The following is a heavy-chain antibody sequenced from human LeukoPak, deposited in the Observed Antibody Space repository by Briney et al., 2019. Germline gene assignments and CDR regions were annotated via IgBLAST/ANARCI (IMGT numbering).Heavy chain of an antibody. V-gene: IGHV3-23*01. CDR2: ISISGDRT. CDR1: EFTFSNHA. Sequence: GGSLRLSCAASEFTFSNHAMTWVRQAPGKGLEWVSSISISGDRTYYADSVKGRFTISRDNSENTVYLQMNSLGAEDTAIYYCANEIRPNDYWGQGTLVTVSS. D-gene: IGHD6-6*01. J-gene: IGHJ4*02. CDR3: ANEIRPNDY.